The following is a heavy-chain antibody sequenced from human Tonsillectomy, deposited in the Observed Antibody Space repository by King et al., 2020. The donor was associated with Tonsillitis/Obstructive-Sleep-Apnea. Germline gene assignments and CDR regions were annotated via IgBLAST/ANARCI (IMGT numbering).Heavy chain of an antibody. Sequence: VQLQESGPGLVKPSETLSLTCTVSGGSISSYYWSWIRQPPGKGLEWIGYIYYSGSTNYNPSLRSRVTISVDTSKKQFSLRLSSVTAADTAVYYCARYDGDYVCGSATRGWYFDLWGRGTLVTVSS. CDR2: IYYSGST. D-gene: IGHD3-16*01. V-gene: IGHV4-59*01. J-gene: IGHJ2*01. CDR1: GGSISSYY. CDR3: ARYDGDYVCGSATRGWYFDL.